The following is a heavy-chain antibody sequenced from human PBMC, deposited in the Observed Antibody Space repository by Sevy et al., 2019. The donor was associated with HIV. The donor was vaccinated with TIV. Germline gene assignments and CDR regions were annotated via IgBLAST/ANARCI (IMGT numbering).Heavy chain of an antibody. CDR2: ISHSGDST. Sequence: GGSLRLSCTSSGFTFSSYAMNWVRQAPGKGLEWVPTISHSGDSTYYADSVKGRFTISRDNSENTLYLQMNSLRAEDTALYYCAGREVGDFWSGSIRGPWAGGPLFDYWGQGTLVTVSS. D-gene: IGHD3-3*01. CDR1: GFTFSSYA. V-gene: IGHV3-23*01. J-gene: IGHJ4*02. CDR3: AGREVGDFWSGSIRGPWAGGPLFDY.